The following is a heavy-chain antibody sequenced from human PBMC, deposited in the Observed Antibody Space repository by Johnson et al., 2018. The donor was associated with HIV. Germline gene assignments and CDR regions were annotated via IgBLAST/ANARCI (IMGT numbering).Heavy chain of an antibody. V-gene: IGHV3-53*01. CDR2: IYSGGST. CDR3: SGLPSWRGAFDI. Sequence: VQLVESGGGLIQPGGSLRLSCAASGFTVSTNYMRWVRQAPGKGLEWVSIIYSGGSTYYADYVKGRFTIFRENSQNTLYLQMNSLRAEETAVYYCSGLPSWRGAFDIWGQGTMVTGSS. CDR1: GFTVSTNY. D-gene: IGHD6-13*01. J-gene: IGHJ3*02.